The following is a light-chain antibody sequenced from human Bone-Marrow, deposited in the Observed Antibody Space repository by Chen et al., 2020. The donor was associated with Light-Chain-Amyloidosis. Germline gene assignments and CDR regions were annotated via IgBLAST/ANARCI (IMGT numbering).Light chain of an antibody. Sequence: SSALTQDPAVSVALGQTVRITCHGDSLRSYYASRYQQKPGQAPVLVIYGKNNRPSGIPDRFPGSSSGNTASLTITGAQAEDEADYYCDSRDSSGNHLDVFGSGTKVTVL. CDR1: SLRSYY. J-gene: IGLJ1*01. CDR2: GKN. V-gene: IGLV3-19*01. CDR3: DSRDSSGNHLDV.